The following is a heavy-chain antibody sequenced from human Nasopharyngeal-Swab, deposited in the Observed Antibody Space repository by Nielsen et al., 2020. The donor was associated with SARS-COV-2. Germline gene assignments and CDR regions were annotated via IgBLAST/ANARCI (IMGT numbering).Heavy chain of an antibody. J-gene: IGHJ5*02. V-gene: IGHV3-30-3*01. CDR1: GFTFSSYA. Sequence: GESLKISCAASGFTFSSYAMHWVRQAPGKGLEWVAVISYDGSNKYYADSVKGRFTISRDNSKNTLYLQMNSLRADDTAVYYCARSGRSGSYFNWFDPWGQGTLVTVSS. CDR3: ARSGRSGSYFNWFDP. D-gene: IGHD1-26*01. CDR2: ISYDGSNK.